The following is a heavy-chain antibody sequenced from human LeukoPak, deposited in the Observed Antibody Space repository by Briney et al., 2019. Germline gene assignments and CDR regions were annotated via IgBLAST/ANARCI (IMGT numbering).Heavy chain of an antibody. Sequence: SGGSLRLSCAASGFTFSDHYMDWVRQAPGKGLEWVGRTRNKANSYTTEYAASVKGRFTISRDDSKNSLDLQMNSLKTEDTAVYYCARGGGPYSSSSGFDPWGQGTLVTVSS. CDR2: TRNKANSYTT. CDR3: ARGGGPYSSSSGFDP. CDR1: GFTFSDHY. V-gene: IGHV3-72*01. D-gene: IGHD6-6*01. J-gene: IGHJ5*02.